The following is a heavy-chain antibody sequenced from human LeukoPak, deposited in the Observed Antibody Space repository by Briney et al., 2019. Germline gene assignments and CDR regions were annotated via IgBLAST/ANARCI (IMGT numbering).Heavy chain of an antibody. V-gene: IGHV3-30-3*01. CDR1: GFTLSSYA. J-gene: IGHJ6*02. D-gene: IGHD1-14*01. CDR3: AKDHEDRGYYYYYGMDV. CDR2: ISYDGSNK. Sequence: GRSLRLSCAASGFTLSSYAMHWVRQAPGKGLEWVAVISYDGSNKYYTDSVKGRFTISRDNSQNTLYLQMNSLRAEDTAVYYCAKDHEDRGYYYYYGMDVWGQGTTVTVSS.